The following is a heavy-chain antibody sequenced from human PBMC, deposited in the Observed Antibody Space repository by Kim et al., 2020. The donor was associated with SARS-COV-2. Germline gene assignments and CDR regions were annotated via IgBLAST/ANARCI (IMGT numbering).Heavy chain of an antibody. CDR2: IKEDGNAG. V-gene: IGHV3-7*01. J-gene: IGHJ4*02. D-gene: IGHD1-1*01. CDR1: GFTFSTYW. CDR3: ASPRYGY. Sequence: GGSLRLSCGASGFTFSTYWMSWVRQAPGKGLEWVANIKEDGNAGYYVDSVKGRFIISRDNAKNSVFLQMSSLRVEDTGLYYCASPRYGYWGQGTLVTVSS.